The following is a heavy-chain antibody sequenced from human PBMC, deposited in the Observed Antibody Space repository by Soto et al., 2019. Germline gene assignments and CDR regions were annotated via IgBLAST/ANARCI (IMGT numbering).Heavy chain of an antibody. D-gene: IGHD3-10*01. J-gene: IGHJ4*02. CDR3: ARDGGSMVRDYFDY. V-gene: IGHV3-21*06. CDR2: ISSGSNNI. Sequence: EVQLVESGGGLVKPGGSLRLSCAASGFTFSTYSMIWVRQAPGKGLEWVSSISSGSNNIYYADSVKGRFTISRDNAKNSLYLQMNSLRAEDTAVYYCARDGGSMVRDYFDYWGQGTLVTVSS. CDR1: GFTFSTYS.